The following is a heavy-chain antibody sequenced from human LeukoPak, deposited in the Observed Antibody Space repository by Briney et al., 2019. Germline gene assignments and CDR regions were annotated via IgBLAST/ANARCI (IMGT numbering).Heavy chain of an antibody. CDR1: GYTFITYG. CDR3: ARDRSDYGSYRGDFDY. D-gene: IGHD4-17*01. V-gene: IGHV1-69*13. CDR2: IIPIFGTA. J-gene: IGHJ4*02. Sequence: ASVKVSCKASGYTFITYGISWVRQAPGQGLEWMGGIIPIFGTANYAQKFQGRVTITADESTSTAYMELSSLRSEDTAVYYCARDRSDYGSYRGDFDYWGQGTLVTVSS.